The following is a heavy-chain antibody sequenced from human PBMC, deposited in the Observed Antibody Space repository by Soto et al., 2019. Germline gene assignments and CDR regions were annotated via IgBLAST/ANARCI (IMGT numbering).Heavy chain of an antibody. Sequence: GGSLRLSCAASGFTFSSYAMSWVRQAPGKGLEWVSAISGSGGSTYYADSVKGRFTISRDNSKNTLYLQMNSLRAEDTAVYYCAKDGGYCSGGSCYSLRYYYYGMDVWGQGTTVTVSS. CDR1: GFTFSSYA. CDR2: ISGSGGST. CDR3: AKDGGYCSGGSCYSLRYYYYGMDV. J-gene: IGHJ6*02. D-gene: IGHD2-15*01. V-gene: IGHV3-23*01.